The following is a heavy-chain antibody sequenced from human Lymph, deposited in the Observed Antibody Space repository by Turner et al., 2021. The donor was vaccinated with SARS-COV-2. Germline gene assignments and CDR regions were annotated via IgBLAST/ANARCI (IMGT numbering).Heavy chain of an antibody. V-gene: IGHV3-33*01. Sequence: QVQLVESGGGVAQPGRSLRLSCAASGFTFSNYGMHWVRQAPGKGLEWVAVIWYDGSNKYYADSVKGRFTISRDNSKNTLFLQMNSLRAEDTAVYYCEREGDPLAGGMDVWGQGTTVTVSS. CDR3: EREGDPLAGGMDV. CDR1: GFTFSNYG. CDR2: IWYDGSNK. J-gene: IGHJ6*02. D-gene: IGHD2-15*01.